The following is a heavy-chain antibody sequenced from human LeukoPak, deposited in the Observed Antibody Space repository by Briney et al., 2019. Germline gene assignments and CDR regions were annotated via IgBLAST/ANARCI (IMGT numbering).Heavy chain of an antibody. V-gene: IGHV3-30*09. CDR3: VRGSYSSGWYWYFDY. D-gene: IGHD6-19*01. CDR2: ISFDGSNK. Sequence: GRSLRLSCTVSGFNFKTYAMHWVRQAPGRGLEWVAVISFDGSNKYFADSVDGRFAISRDDSKSTMTLYLNSLRVDDTAMYYCVRGSYSSGWYWYFDYWGQGTLVTVSS. CDR1: GFNFKTYA. J-gene: IGHJ4*02.